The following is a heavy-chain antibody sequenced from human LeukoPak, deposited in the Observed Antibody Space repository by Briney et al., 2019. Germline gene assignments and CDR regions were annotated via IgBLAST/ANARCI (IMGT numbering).Heavy chain of an antibody. D-gene: IGHD2-2*01. V-gene: IGHV4-59*08. Sequence: SETLSLTCSVSGDSFSNYYWTWLRQPPGKGLEWIGYVYYSGSTSYNPSLKTRLHLSVDTSKNRFSLKLSSVTAADTAVYYCASSPRLTTSWFLFDSWGHGTLVTVSS. CDR3: ASSPRLTTSWFLFDS. J-gene: IGHJ5*01. CDR2: VYYSGST. CDR1: GDSFSNYY.